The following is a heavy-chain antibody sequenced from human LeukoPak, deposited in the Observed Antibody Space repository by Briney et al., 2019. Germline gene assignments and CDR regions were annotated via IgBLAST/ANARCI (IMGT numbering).Heavy chain of an antibody. J-gene: IGHJ6*02. D-gene: IGHD1-26*01. V-gene: IGHV3-48*01. CDR3: AREARGSELVGAALYYYYYGMDV. Sequence: GGSLRLSCAASGFTFSSYSMNWVRQAPGKGLEWVSYISSSSSTIYYADSVKGRFTISRDNAKNSLYLQMNSLRAEDTAVYYCAREARGSELVGAALYYYYYGMDVWGQGTMVTVSS. CDR2: ISSSSSTI. CDR1: GFTFSSYS.